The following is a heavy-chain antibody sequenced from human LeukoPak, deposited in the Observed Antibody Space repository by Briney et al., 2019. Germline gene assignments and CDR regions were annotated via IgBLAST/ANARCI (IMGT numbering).Heavy chain of an antibody. Sequence: SVKVSCKASGYTFTDYYIHWVRQAPGQGLQWMGWIKSNSGDTHYARKFQGRVTMTRDTSISTAYMELSRLTSDDTAVYYCARGVAGPYYYYYMDVWGRGTTVTVSS. CDR1: GYTFTDYY. CDR2: IKSNSGDT. CDR3: ARGVAGPYYYYYMDV. V-gene: IGHV1-2*02. J-gene: IGHJ6*03. D-gene: IGHD6-19*01.